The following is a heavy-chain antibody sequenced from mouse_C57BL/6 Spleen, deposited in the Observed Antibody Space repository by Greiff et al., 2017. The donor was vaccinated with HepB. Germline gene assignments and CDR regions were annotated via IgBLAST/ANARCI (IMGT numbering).Heavy chain of an antibody. CDR3: AREGYDGYYSYYFDY. Sequence: VQLKESEGGLVQPGSSMKLSCTASGFTFSDYYMAWVRQVPEKGLEWVANINYDGSSTYYLDSLKSRFIISRDNAKNILYLQMSSLKSEDTATYYCAREGYDGYYSYYFDYWGQGTTLTVSS. CDR2: INYDGSST. D-gene: IGHD2-3*01. V-gene: IGHV5-16*01. J-gene: IGHJ2*01. CDR1: GFTFSDYY.